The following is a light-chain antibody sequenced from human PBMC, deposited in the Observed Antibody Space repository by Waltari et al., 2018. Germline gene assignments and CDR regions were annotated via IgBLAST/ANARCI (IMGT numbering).Light chain of an antibody. CDR2: AAS. CDR1: QGISKY. J-gene: IGKJ3*01. CDR3: QKYNNAPFT. V-gene: IGKV1-27*01. Sequence: DIQMTQSPSSLSASVGDRVTITCRASQGISKYLAWYQQKPGKGPNLLIYAASTLQSGVPSRVSGSVSGTEFTLTLSSLQPADVATYYCQKYNNAPFTFGPGTIVEIK.